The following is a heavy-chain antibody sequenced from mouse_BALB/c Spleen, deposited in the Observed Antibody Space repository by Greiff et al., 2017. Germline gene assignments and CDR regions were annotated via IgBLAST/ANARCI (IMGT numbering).Heavy chain of an antibody. D-gene: IGHD2-3*01. Sequence: EVHLVESGPGLVKPSQSLSLTCSVTGYSITSGYYWNWIRQFPGNKLEWMGYISYDGSNNYNPSLKNRISITRDTSKNQFFLKLNSVTTEDTATYYCAREGWSYWGQGTLVTVSA. CDR3: AREGWSY. V-gene: IGHV3-6*02. CDR2: ISYDGSN. CDR1: GYSITSGYY. J-gene: IGHJ3*01.